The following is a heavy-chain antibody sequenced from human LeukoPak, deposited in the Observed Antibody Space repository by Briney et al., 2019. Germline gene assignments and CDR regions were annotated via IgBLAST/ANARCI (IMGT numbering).Heavy chain of an antibody. D-gene: IGHD4-23*01. V-gene: IGHV3-13*01. J-gene: IGHJ6*02. CDR2: IGTAGDT. Sequence: GGSLRLSCAASGFTFSSYDMHWVRQATGKGLEWVSAIGTAGDTYYPGSVKGRFTISRENAKNSLYLQMNSPRAGDTAVYYCARAYGGIYYYYGMDVWGQGTTVTVSS. CDR1: GFTFSSYD. CDR3: ARAYGGIYYYYGMDV.